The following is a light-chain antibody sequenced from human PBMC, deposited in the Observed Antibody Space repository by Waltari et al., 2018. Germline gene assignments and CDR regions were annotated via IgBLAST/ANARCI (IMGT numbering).Light chain of an antibody. CDR2: TAS. CDR3: QQSSSTPPWT. V-gene: IGKV1-39*01. Sequence: DIQMTQSPSSLSASVGDRVTITCRASQTISSYLNWYQQKPGKAPHLLIYTASRLQSGVPSRFSGSGSGTDFPLTISSLQPEDFATYYCQQSSSTPPWTFGQGTKVEIK. J-gene: IGKJ1*01. CDR1: QTISSY.